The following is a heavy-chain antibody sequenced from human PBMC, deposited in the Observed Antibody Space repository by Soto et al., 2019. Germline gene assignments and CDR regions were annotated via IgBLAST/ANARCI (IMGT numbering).Heavy chain of an antibody. Sequence: PAEPLSLTCAVSGGSNSSSNWWSWVRQPPGKGLEWIGEIYHSGSTNYNPPLKGRITISVDRSNNQFSLKLSSVTAADTAVYYCAREDTGLGRWGQGTLV. J-gene: IGHJ1*01. V-gene: IGHV4-4*02. CDR3: AREDTGLGR. CDR1: GGSNSSSNW. D-gene: IGHD2-8*02. CDR2: IYHSGST.